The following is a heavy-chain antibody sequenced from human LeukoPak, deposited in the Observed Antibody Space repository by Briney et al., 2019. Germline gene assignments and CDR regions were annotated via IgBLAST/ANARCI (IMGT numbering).Heavy chain of an antibody. CDR1: GFTFSSYE. Sequence: GGSLRLSCAASGFTFSSYEMNWVRQAPGKGLEWVSYISSSGSTIYYADSVKGRFTISRDNAKNSLYLQMNSLRAEDTAVYYCARVLAYYDYVWGSYAGYFDYWGQGTLVTVSS. CDR3: ARVLAYYDYVWGSYAGYFDY. J-gene: IGHJ4*02. CDR2: ISSSGSTI. D-gene: IGHD3-16*01. V-gene: IGHV3-48*03.